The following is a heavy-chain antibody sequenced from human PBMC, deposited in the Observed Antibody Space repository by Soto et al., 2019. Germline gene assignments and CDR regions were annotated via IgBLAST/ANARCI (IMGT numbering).Heavy chain of an antibody. D-gene: IGHD7-27*01. V-gene: IGHV3-74*03. J-gene: IGHJ4*02. Sequence: EVQLVESGGGLVQPGGSLRLSFAASGFTFRNYWIHWVRQVPGKGLVWVSRVNSDGTSTSYADFVKGRFTITRDNAKNTVYLQMDNLGADDTAVYYCTRGGTTTTYWGLFSYWGQGALVAVSS. CDR3: TRGGTTTTYWGLFSY. CDR1: GFTFRNYW. CDR2: VNSDGTST.